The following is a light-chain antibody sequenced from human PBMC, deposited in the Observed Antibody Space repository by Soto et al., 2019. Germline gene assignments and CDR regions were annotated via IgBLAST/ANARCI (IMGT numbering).Light chain of an antibody. CDR2: AAS. V-gene: IGKV1-27*01. Sequence: DIPMTQSPSSLSASVGDRVTIACRASQGIKTYLAWYQQKPGKGPELLIYAASILQSGVPSRFSGSGSGTDFTLTISSLQPEDVATYYCQKYDSAPYTFGQGTKLEIK. J-gene: IGKJ2*01. CDR3: QKYDSAPYT. CDR1: QGIKTY.